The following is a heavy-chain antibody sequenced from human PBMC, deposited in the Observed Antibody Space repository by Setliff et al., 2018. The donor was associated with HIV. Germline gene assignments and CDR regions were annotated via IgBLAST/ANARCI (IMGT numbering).Heavy chain of an antibody. V-gene: IGHV1-69*05. Sequence: SVKVSCKASGGTLSTLNTHTMTWVRQAPGQGLEWMGMIMTVFGTTNYAQKFQGRLTITTDESTGTAYMELSSLRSEDTAIYYCARGGDYTQKWFDPWGQGTLVTVSS. D-gene: IGHD4-17*01. CDR2: IMTVFGTT. CDR3: ARGGDYTQKWFDP. J-gene: IGHJ5*02. CDR1: GGTLSTLNTHT.